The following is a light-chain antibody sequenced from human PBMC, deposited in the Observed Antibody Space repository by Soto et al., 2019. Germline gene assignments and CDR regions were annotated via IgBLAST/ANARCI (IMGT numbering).Light chain of an antibody. J-gene: IGKJ5*01. CDR3: HQYDSLPPT. CDR1: QDINNY. V-gene: IGKV1-33*01. Sequence: DIQMNQSPSSLSASVGDRVTITCQASQDINNYLNWYQQKPGKAPKLLIFDATNLETGVPSRFSGSGSRTYYSLTIISLQPQDFATYYCHQYDSLPPTFGQGTRLEIK. CDR2: DAT.